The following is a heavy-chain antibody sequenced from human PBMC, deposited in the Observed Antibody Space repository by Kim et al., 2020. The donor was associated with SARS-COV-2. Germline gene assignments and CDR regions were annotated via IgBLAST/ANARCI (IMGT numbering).Heavy chain of an antibody. V-gene: IGHV4-34*01. CDR2: INHSGST. Sequence: SETLSLTCAVYGGSFSGYYWSWIRQPPGKGLEWIGEINHSGSTNYNPSLKSRVTISVDTSKNQFSLKLSSVTAADTAVYYCARHPKLLWFGELSFSYYYGMDVWGQGTTVTVSS. D-gene: IGHD3-10*01. J-gene: IGHJ6*02. CDR3: ARHPKLLWFGELSFSYYYGMDV. CDR1: GGSFSGYY.